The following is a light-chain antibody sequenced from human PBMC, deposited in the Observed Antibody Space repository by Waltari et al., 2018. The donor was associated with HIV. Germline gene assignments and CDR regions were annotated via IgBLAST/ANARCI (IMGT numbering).Light chain of an antibody. CDR3: QHYVTSPMYT. J-gene: IGKJ2*01. CDR2: GAF. Sequence: EIVLTQSPATLSLSPGERATLSCRASQRVTSAYLAWYQQKHGQAPRVLSYGAFIRAIGIPDRFSGSGSETDFTLTISRLEPEDFAVYYCQHYVTSPMYTFGQGTKVEIK. CDR1: QRVTSAY. V-gene: IGKV3-20*01.